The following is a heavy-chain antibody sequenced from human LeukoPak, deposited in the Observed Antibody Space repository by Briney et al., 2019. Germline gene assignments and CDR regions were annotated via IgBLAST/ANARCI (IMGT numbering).Heavy chain of an antibody. CDR2: IRYDGSNK. V-gene: IGHV3-30*02. CDR3: AKDRGGYCSSTSCPWGNY. CDR1: GFTFSSYG. D-gene: IGHD2-2*01. Sequence: GGSLRLSCAASGFTFSSYGMHWVRQAPGKGLEWAAFIRYDGSNKYYADSVKGRFTISRDNSKNTLYLQMNSLRAEDTAVYYCAKDRGGYCSSTSCPWGNYWGQGTLVTVSS. J-gene: IGHJ4*02.